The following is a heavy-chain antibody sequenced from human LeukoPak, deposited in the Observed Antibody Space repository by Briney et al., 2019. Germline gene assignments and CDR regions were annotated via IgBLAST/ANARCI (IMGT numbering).Heavy chain of an antibody. J-gene: IGHJ5*02. CDR2: IYYSGST. V-gene: IGHV4-59*01. Sequence: SETLSLTCTVSGGSISSYYWSWIRQPPGKGLEWVGYIYYSGSTNYNPSLKSRVTMSVDTSKDQFSLKLSSVTAADTAVYYCARRAIVAPGNWFDPWGQGTLVTVSS. CDR3: ARRAIVAPGNWFDP. CDR1: GGSISSYY. D-gene: IGHD5-12*01.